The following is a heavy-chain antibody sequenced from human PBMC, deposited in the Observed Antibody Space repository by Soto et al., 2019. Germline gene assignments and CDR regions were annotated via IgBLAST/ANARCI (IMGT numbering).Heavy chain of an antibody. V-gene: IGHV3-74*01. CDR3: ARDWSYALNY. D-gene: IGHD3-16*01. Sequence: QPGGSLRLSCAASGFTFSSSWMHWVRQAPGKGLVWVSHINSDGTDTNYADSVKGRFTISRDNAKNTVYLQMNSLRAEDTAVYYCARDWSYALNYWGQGSLVTVSS. J-gene: IGHJ4*02. CDR1: GFTFSSSW. CDR2: INSDGTDT.